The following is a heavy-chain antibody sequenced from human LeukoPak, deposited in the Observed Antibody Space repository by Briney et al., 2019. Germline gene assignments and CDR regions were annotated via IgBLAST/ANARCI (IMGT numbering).Heavy chain of an antibody. J-gene: IGHJ4*02. CDR1: GFTFSSYA. D-gene: IGHD5-18*01. Sequence: PGGSLRLSCAASGFTFSSYAMSWVRQAPGKGLEWVSAISGGGGSTYYADSVKGRFTISRDNSKNTLYLQMNSLRAEDTAVYYCANSDDPAMVVLWGQGTLVTVSS. V-gene: IGHV3-23*01. CDR2: ISGGGGST. CDR3: ANSDDPAMVVL.